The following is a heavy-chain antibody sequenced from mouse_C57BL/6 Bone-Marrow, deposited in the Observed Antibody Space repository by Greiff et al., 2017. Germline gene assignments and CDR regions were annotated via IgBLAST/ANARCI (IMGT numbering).Heavy chain of an antibody. V-gene: IGHV1-64*01. Sequence: VQLQQPGAELVKPGASVKLSCKASGYTFTSYWMHWVKQRPGQGLEWIGMIHPNSGSTNYNEKFKSKATLTVDKSSSTAYMQLSSLTSEDSAVYYCASPLLWLRRAWFAYWGQGTLVTVSA. D-gene: IGHD2-2*01. CDR3: ASPLLWLRRAWFAY. J-gene: IGHJ3*01. CDR1: GYTFTSYW. CDR2: IHPNSGST.